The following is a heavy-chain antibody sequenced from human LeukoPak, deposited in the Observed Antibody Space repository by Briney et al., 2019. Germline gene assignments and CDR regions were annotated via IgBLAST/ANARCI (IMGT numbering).Heavy chain of an antibody. D-gene: IGHD1-26*01. J-gene: IGHJ4*02. Sequence: GGSLRLSCSASGFTFRSYAMHWVRQAPGKGLEYVSGINDNGGRTHYGDSVKGRFTISRDNSKNTLYLQMSTLRPEDTAVYYCVKDVSGSYAFYYWGQGTLVTVSS. CDR2: INDNGGRT. V-gene: IGHV3-64D*09. CDR3: VKDVSGSYAFYY. CDR1: GFTFRSYA.